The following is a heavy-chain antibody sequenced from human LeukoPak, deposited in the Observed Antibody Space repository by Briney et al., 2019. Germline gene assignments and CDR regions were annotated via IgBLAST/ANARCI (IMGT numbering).Heavy chain of an antibody. CDR3: AKEIMNTFGGVIVGNDAFDI. J-gene: IGHJ3*02. CDR2: ISGSGGST. D-gene: IGHD3-16*02. V-gene: IGHV3-23*01. Sequence: GGSLRLSCAASGFTFSSYAMSWVRQAPGKGLEWVSAISGSGGSTYYADSVKGRFTISRDNSKNTLYLQMNSLRAEDTAVYYCAKEIMNTFGGVIVGNDAFDIWGQGTMVTVSS. CDR1: GFTFSSYA.